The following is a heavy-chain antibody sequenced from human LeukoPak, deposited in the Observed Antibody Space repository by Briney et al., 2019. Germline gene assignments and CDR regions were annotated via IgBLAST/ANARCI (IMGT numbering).Heavy chain of an antibody. Sequence: EAGGSLRLSCAASGFTFSSYSMNWVRQAPGKGLEWVSSISISSNYIYYTDSVKGRFTISRDNAKNSLYLQMNSLRAEDTAVYYCARGSRFGVVERDAFDIWGQGTMVTVSS. D-gene: IGHD3-3*01. CDR3: ARGSRFGVVERDAFDI. V-gene: IGHV3-21*01. CDR1: GFTFSSYS. CDR2: ISISSNYI. J-gene: IGHJ3*02.